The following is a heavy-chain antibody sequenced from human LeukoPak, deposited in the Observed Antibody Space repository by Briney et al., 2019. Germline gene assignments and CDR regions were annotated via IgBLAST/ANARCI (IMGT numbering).Heavy chain of an antibody. Sequence: PGGSLRLSCAASGFTFSSYGMHWVRQAPGKGLEWVAFIRYDGSNKYYADSVKGRFTISRDNSKNTLYLQMNSLRAEDTAVYYCAKEGIVVVTASAWYFDLWGRGTLVTVSS. V-gene: IGHV3-30*02. J-gene: IGHJ2*01. CDR1: GFTFSSYG. CDR3: AKEGIVVVTASAWYFDL. CDR2: IRYDGSNK. D-gene: IGHD2-21*02.